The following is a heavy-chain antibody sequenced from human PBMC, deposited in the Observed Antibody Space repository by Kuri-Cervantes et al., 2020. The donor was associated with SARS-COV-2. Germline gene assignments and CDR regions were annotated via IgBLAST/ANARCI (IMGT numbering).Heavy chain of an antibody. CDR1: GFTFKTCA. J-gene: IGHJ4*02. D-gene: IGHD2-2*01. Sequence: GGSLRLSCAASGFTFKTCAMHWVRQAPGKGLEYVSAISSNGGSTYYANSVKGRFTISRDNSKNTLYLQMGSLRAEDMAVYYCARGGCSSTSCYQYYFDYWGQGTLVTVSS. CDR2: ISSNGGST. CDR3: ARGGCSSTSCYQYYFDY. V-gene: IGHV3-64*01.